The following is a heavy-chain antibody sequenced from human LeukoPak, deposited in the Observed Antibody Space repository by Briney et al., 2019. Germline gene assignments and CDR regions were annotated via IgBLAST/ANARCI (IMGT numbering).Heavy chain of an antibody. D-gene: IGHD6-19*01. J-gene: IGHJ5*02. CDR2: IYASGST. Sequence: SSETLSLTCTVSGGSISSYYWSWIRQPAGKGPEWIGRIYASGSTNYNTSRKSRVTMSVDTSKNQFSLKLSSVTAADTAVYYCARGDRAVAGAWGWFDPWGQGTLVTVSS. CDR3: ARGDRAVAGAWGWFDP. V-gene: IGHV4-4*07. CDR1: GGSISSYY.